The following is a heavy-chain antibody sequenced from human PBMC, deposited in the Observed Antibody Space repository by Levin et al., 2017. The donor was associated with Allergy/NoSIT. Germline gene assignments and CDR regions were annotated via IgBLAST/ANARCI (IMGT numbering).Heavy chain of an antibody. CDR3: ARAIDQSWNLFYFDY. V-gene: IGHV3-21*01. J-gene: IGHJ4*02. D-gene: IGHD1-1*01. CDR2: INSNSRYI. CDR1: GFTFTSYS. Sequence: RTGGSLRLSCASSGFTFTSYSMNWVRQAPGKGLEWVSSINSNSRYIYYSDAVRGRFTIFRDDAKNSLSLQMNSLRDEDTAVYYCARAIDQSWNLFYFDYWGQGTLVTVSS.